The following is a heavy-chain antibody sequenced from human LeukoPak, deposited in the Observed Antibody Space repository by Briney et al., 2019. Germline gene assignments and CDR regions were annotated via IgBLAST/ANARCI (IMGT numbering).Heavy chain of an antibody. CDR3: ARSRDGYESLIIDAFDI. CDR2: INLNTGGT. J-gene: IGHJ3*02. V-gene: IGHV1-2*02. Sequence: ASVKVSCKASGYTFSDYYIHWVRQAPGQGPEWMGWINLNTGGTNYAQKFDGRFSMTRDTSISTAYMELSRLRSDDTAVYYCARSRDGYESLIIDAFDIWGQGTMVTVSS. CDR1: GYTFSDYY. D-gene: IGHD5-24*01.